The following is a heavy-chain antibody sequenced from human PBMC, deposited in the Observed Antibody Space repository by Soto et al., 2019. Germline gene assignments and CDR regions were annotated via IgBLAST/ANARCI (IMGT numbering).Heavy chain of an antibody. CDR2: ISGSGGST. Sequence: GGSLRLSCAASRFTFSSYAMSWVRQAPGKGLEWVSAISGSGGSTYYADSVKGRFTISRDNSKNTLYLQMNSLRAEDTAVYYCAKVRPGYDFWSGYYEYYFDYWGQGTLVTVSS. CDR3: AKVRPGYDFWSGYYEYYFDY. D-gene: IGHD3-3*01. J-gene: IGHJ4*02. CDR1: RFTFSSYA. V-gene: IGHV3-23*01.